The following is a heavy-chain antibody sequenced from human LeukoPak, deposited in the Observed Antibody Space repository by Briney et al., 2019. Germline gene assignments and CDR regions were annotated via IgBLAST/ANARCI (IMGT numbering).Heavy chain of an antibody. CDR1: GFTFSSYW. CDR2: INQEGSEK. V-gene: IGHV3-7*01. J-gene: IGHJ4*02. Sequence: GGSLRLSCAASGFTFSSYWMSWVRQAPGKGLEWVANINQEGSEKNYVDSVRGRITISRDNAKSSLYLQMNSLRAGDTSVYYCARDVGYSVFDFWGQGALVTVSS. CDR3: ARDVGYSVFDF. D-gene: IGHD3-22*01.